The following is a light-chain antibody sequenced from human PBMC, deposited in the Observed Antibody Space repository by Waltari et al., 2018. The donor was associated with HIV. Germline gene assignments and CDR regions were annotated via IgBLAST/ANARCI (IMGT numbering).Light chain of an antibody. CDR3: SSHAGSKVV. CDR1: SSDVGGYNS. J-gene: IGLJ2*01. CDR2: DVI. V-gene: IGLV2-8*01. Sequence: QSALTQPPSASGSPGQSITLSCTGTSSDVGGYNSASWHQQHPGKATKLMIYDVIKRPSGVPDRFSGSKSGNTASLTVSGLQPEDEADYYCSSHAGSKVVFGGGTRLTVL.